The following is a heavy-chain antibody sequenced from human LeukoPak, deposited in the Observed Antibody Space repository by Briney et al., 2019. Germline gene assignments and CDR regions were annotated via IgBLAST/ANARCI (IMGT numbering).Heavy chain of an antibody. V-gene: IGHV4-59*01. D-gene: IGHD2-2*01. Sequence: PSETLSLTCTVSGGSISSYYLSWIRQPPGKGLEWIGYIDYSGSTNYNPSLNSRVTISVDTSKNQFSLKLTSVTAAGTAVYYCARTRTVYQYYYYMDVWGKGTTVTVAS. CDR3: ARTRTVYQYYYYMDV. CDR1: GGSISSYY. J-gene: IGHJ6*03. CDR2: IDYSGST.